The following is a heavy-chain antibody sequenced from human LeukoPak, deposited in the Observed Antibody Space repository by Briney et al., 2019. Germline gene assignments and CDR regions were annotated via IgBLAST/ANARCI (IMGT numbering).Heavy chain of an antibody. Sequence: GGSLRLSCVASGFTFSIYSMSCVRQAPGKGLEWVSNIDSGGRTYFGDSVKGRFTISRDDSKNTLYLQMSSLRGEDTAVYYCAKTVVGAGWNYFDYWGQGTLVTVSS. J-gene: IGHJ4*02. D-gene: IGHD3-9*01. CDR3: AKTVVGAGWNYFDY. CDR2: IDSGGRT. CDR1: GFTFSIYS. V-gene: IGHV3-23*01.